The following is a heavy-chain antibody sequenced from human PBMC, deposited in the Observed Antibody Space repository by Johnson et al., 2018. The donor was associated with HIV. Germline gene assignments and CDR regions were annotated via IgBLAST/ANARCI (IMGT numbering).Heavy chain of an antibody. CDR3: AKDTYGPLDAFDV. J-gene: IGHJ3*01. D-gene: IGHD3-16*01. CDR2: IRYDGSNK. Sequence: QVQLVESGGGVVQPGGSLRLSCAASGFTFSSYGMHWVRQAPGKGLEWVAFIRYDGSNKYYADSVKGRFTISRDNSKNTVYLQMNSLRNEDTSVYFCAKDTYGPLDAFDVCGQGTMVTVSS. CDR1: GFTFSSYG. V-gene: IGHV3-30*02.